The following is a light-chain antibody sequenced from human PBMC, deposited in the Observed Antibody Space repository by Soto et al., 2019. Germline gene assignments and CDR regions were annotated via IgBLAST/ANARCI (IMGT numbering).Light chain of an antibody. J-gene: IGLJ3*02. CDR2: KNN. CDR3: AAWDDSLSGGV. CDR1: SSNIGDSY. Sequence: QSVLTQPPSASGTPGQRVTISCSGSSSNIGDSYVYWYQQLPGTAPKLLIYKNNERPSGVPDRFSGSKSGTSASLAISGLRSEDEADYYCAAWDDSLSGGVFGGGTKVTVL. V-gene: IGLV1-47*01.